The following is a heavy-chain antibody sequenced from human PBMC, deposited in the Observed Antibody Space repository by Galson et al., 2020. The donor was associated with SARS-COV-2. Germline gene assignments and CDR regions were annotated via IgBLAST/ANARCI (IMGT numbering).Heavy chain of an antibody. CDR3: ARDERDSGWYFDY. Sequence: GGSLRLSCAASGFTFSSYAMHWVRQAPGKGLEWVAVIWYDGSNKYYADSVKGRFTISRDNSKNTLYLQMNSLRAEDTAVYYCARDERDSGWYFDYWGQGTLVTVSS. V-gene: IGHV3-33*08. CDR2: IWYDGSNK. CDR1: GFTFSSYA. J-gene: IGHJ4*02. D-gene: IGHD6-19*01.